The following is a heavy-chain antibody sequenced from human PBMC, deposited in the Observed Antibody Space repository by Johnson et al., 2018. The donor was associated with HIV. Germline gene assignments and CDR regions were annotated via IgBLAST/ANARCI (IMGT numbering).Heavy chain of an antibody. CDR1: GFTLSSYA. Sequence: QVQLVESGGGVVQPGRSLRLSCAASGFTLSSYAMHWVRQAPGKGLEWAAVISYDGSNKYYADSVKGRFTLSRDNSKNTLYLQMNSLRAGDTALYYCTRVLRVLGGTYGVDGFDIWGQGTKVIVSS. CDR3: TRVLRVLGGTYGVDGFDI. D-gene: IGHD3-3*01. V-gene: IGHV3-30-3*01. J-gene: IGHJ3*02. CDR2: ISYDGSNK.